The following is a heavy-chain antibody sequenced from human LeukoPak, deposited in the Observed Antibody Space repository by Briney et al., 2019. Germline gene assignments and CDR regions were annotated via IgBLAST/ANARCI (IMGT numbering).Heavy chain of an antibody. CDR3: ARERGGSYDY. D-gene: IGHD1-26*01. V-gene: IGHV3-64*01. CDR1: GFTFRSHA. Sequence: GGSLRLSCEGSGFTFRSHAMTWVRQAPGKGLEYVSAISSNGGSTYYANSVKGRFTISRDNSKNTLYLQMGSLRAEDMAVYYCARERGGSYDYWGQGTLVTVSS. J-gene: IGHJ4*02. CDR2: ISSNGGST.